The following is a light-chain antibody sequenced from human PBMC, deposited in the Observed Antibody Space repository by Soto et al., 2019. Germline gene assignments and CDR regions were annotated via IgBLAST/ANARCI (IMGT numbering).Light chain of an antibody. J-gene: IGKJ4*01. CDR2: AAS. V-gene: IGKV1-39*01. Sequence: DIPMTQSPPSLSASVGDRVTITCRASQSISRYLNWYQQKPGKAPKLLIYAASSLQSGVPSRFSGSGSGTDFTLTISSLQPEDIATYYCQQSYSTLGLTFGGGTKVEIK. CDR1: QSISRY. CDR3: QQSYSTLGLT.